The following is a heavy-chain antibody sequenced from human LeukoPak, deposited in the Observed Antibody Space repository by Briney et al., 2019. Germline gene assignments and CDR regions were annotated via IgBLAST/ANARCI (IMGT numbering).Heavy chain of an antibody. CDR3: ARASIGGIAVAGALNWFDP. CDR1: GFTFSSYA. J-gene: IGHJ5*02. D-gene: IGHD6-19*01. V-gene: IGHV3-30-3*01. Sequence: GGSLRLSCAASGFTFSSYAMHWVRQAPGKGLEWVAVISYDGSNKYYADSVKGRFTISRDNSKNTLYLQMNSLRAEDTAVYYCARASIGGIAVAGALNWFDPWGQGTLVTVSS. CDR2: ISYDGSNK.